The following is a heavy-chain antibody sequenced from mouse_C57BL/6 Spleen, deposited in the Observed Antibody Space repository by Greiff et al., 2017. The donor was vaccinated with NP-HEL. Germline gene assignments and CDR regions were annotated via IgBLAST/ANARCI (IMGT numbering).Heavy chain of an antibody. CDR1: GYTFTDYE. J-gene: IGHJ3*01. V-gene: IGHV1-15*01. Sequence: VQLQQSGAELVRPGASVTLSCKASGYTFTDYEMHWVEQTPVHGLEWIGAIDPETGGTAYNQKFKGKAILTADKSSSTAYMELRSLTSEDSAVYYCTRYYGSSYGFAYWGQGTLVTVSA. CDR3: TRYYGSSYGFAY. CDR2: IDPETGGT. D-gene: IGHD1-1*01.